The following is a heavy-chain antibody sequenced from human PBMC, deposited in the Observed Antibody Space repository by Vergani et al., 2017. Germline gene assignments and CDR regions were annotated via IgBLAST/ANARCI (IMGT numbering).Heavy chain of an antibody. D-gene: IGHD3-3*01. CDR3: AKDNPYYDFWSGYYTPHYYMDV. CDR1: GFTVSGYA. Sequence: EVQLLESGGGLVQPGGSLRLSCATSGFTVSGYAMSWVRQAPGKGLEWVSSISGSGGSTYYADSVKGRFTISRDNSKNTLYLQMNSLRAEDTAVYYCAKDNPYYDFWSGYYTPHYYMDVWGKG. J-gene: IGHJ6*03. CDR2: ISGSGGST. V-gene: IGHV3-23*01.